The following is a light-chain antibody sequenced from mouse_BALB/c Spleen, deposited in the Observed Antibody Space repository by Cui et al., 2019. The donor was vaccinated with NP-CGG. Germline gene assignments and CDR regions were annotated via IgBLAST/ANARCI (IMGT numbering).Light chain of an antibody. CDR3: ALWYSNHWV. J-gene: IGLJ1*01. CDR2: GTH. V-gene: IGLV1*01. Sequence: HAVVTQEPALTTSPGDTVTLPCRSSTGAVTNSNYAHTVQEKTDHLFTVLIGGTHNRAPGVPARVSGSLSGDKTALTITGAHTEEEAIYFCALWYSNHWVFGGGTKLTVL. CDR1: TGAVTNSNY.